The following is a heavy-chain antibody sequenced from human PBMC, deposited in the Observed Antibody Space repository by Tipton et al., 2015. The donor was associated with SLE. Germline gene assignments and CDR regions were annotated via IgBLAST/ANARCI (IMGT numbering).Heavy chain of an antibody. V-gene: IGHV4-39*07. D-gene: IGHD2-2*02. CDR2: IFYTGST. CDR3: ARASTAISPVDY. Sequence: TLSLTCTVSDGSIRSTNYYWGWIRQPPGKGLEWIGSIFYTGSTYYNPSLKSRVTISVDTSKNHFSLNLSSVTAADTAVYYCARASTAISPVDYWGQGTLVTVSS. CDR1: DGSIRSTNYY. J-gene: IGHJ4*02.